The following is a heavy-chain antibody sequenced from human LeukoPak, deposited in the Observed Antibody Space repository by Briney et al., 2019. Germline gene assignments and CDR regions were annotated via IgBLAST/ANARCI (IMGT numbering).Heavy chain of an antibody. CDR2: VDHTEST. CDR3: ARGRVSSSTWYSTYYYFFYMDF. J-gene: IGHJ6*03. Sequence: SETLSLTCTVSDDSITMYYWTWIRQPPGKGLEWIGYVDHTESTKFNPSLNRRVSISRDTFNNFFSLRLRSVTAADTAVYFCARGRVSSSTWYSTYYYFFYMDFWGKGTTVTVSS. D-gene: IGHD4-11*01. CDR1: DDSITMYY. V-gene: IGHV4-59*01.